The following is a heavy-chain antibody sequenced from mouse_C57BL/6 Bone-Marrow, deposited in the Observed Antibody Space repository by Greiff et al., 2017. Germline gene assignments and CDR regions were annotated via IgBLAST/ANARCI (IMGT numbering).Heavy chain of an antibody. CDR3: TTAGRGYFDV. V-gene: IGHV14-4*01. D-gene: IGHD3-2*02. J-gene: IGHJ1*03. CDR1: GFNIKDDY. Sequence: VQLKESGAELVRPGASVKLSCTASGFNIKDDYMHWVKQRPEQGLEWIGWIDPENGDTESASKFQGKATITADKSSNTAYLQLSSLTSEDTAVYYCTTAGRGYFDVWGTGTTVTVSS. CDR2: IDPENGDT.